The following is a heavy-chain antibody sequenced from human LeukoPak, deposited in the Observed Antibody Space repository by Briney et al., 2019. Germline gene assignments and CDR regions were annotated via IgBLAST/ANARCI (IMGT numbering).Heavy chain of an antibody. CDR3: ATGNYHGFDI. V-gene: IGHV3-74*01. Sequence: GGSLRLSCAASGYTFSRYWMHWVRQGPGKGLVWVSCLNNDGSSIRYADSVRGRFTISRDNAKNTLYLRMNSLRAEDTAVYYCATGNYHGFDIWGQGTMVTVSS. CDR1: GYTFSRYW. J-gene: IGHJ3*02. D-gene: IGHD3-16*02. CDR2: LNNDGSSI.